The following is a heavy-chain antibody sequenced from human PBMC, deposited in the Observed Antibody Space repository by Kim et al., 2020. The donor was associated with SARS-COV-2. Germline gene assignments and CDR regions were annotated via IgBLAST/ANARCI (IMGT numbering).Heavy chain of an antibody. J-gene: IGHJ4*02. D-gene: IGHD5-18*01. CDR3: TTETGYLHS. V-gene: IGHV3-15*01. CDR2: GTT. Sequence: GTTDYAAPVKGRFTISRDDSKNTLYLQMNSLKTEDTAVYYCTTETGYLHSWGQGTLVTVSS.